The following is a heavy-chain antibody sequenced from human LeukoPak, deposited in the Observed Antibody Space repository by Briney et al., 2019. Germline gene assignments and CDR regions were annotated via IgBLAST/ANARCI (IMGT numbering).Heavy chain of an antibody. V-gene: IGHV4-61*01. J-gene: IGHJ3*02. CDR3: AREIGWLRSRVTDDAFDI. CDR1: GGSISSSSYY. CDR2: IYYSGST. D-gene: IGHD5-12*01. Sequence: SETLSLTCTVSGGSISSSSYYWGWIRQPPEKGLEWIGYIYYSGSTNYNPSLKSRVTISVDTSKNQFSLKLSSVTAADTAVYYCAREIGWLRSRVTDDAFDIWGQGTMVTVSS.